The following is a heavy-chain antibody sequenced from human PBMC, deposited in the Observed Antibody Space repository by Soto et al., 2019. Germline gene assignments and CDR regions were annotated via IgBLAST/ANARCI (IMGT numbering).Heavy chain of an antibody. CDR1: GYSISSGYY. J-gene: IGHJ5*02. V-gene: IGHV4-38-2*01. Sequence: SETLSLTCAVSGYSISSGYYWGWIRQPPGKGLVWIGSIYHSGSTYYNPSLKSRVTISVDTSKNQFSLKLSSVTAADTAVYYCARVGVTIFGVVIRGKNWFDPWGQGTLVTVSS. CDR2: IYHSGST. CDR3: ARVGVTIFGVVIRGKNWFDP. D-gene: IGHD3-3*01.